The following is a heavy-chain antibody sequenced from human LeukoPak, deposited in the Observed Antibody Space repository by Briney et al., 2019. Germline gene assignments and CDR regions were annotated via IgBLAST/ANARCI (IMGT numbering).Heavy chain of an antibody. CDR2: IQYDGSNK. Sequence: GGSLRLSCAASEFTFSNYGMHWVRQAPGKGLEWVAFIQYDGSNKYYGNSVKGRFTISRDTSKNTLYLQTNSLRAEDTAVYYCAKEHGSGSYFDYWGQGTLVTVSS. J-gene: IGHJ4*02. CDR1: EFTFSNYG. D-gene: IGHD3-10*01. V-gene: IGHV3-30*02. CDR3: AKEHGSGSYFDY.